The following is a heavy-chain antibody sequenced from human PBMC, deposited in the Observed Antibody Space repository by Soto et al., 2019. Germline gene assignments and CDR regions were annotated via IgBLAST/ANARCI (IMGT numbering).Heavy chain of an antibody. D-gene: IGHD2-15*01. V-gene: IGHV3-30*03. CDR3: ARAGKQGYCSGGSCYALFDY. J-gene: IGHJ4*02. CDR1: GFTFSEYG. CDR2: TSYDGRHT. Sequence: GGSLRLSCAASGFTFSEYGIHWVRQAPGKGLEWVAITSYDGRHTSYVDSVKGRFTISRDNSGNTAFLEMNRLRVEDTAVYYCARAGKQGYCSGGSCYALFDYWGQGTLVTVSS.